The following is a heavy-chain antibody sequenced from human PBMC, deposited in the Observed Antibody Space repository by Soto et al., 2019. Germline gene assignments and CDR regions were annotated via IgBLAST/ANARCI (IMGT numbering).Heavy chain of an antibody. CDR1: GLTFSSYG. Sequence: SMRLACAACGLTFSSYGMHWVRQAPGKGLEWVAVISYDGSNKYYADSVKGRFTISRDNSKNTLYLQMNSLRAEDTAVYYCANPDYSYDWFDPWGQGTLVTVSS. D-gene: IGHD5-18*01. CDR2: ISYDGSNK. J-gene: IGHJ5*02. CDR3: ANPDYSYDWFDP. V-gene: IGHV3-30*18.